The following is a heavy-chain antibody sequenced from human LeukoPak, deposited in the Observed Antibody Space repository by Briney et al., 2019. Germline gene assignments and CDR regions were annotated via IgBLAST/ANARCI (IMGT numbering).Heavy chain of an antibody. D-gene: IGHD2-2*02. CDR2: IYSGGST. CDR1: GFTVSSNY. J-gene: IGHJ4*02. V-gene: IGHV3-66*02. Sequence: GGSLRLSCAASGFTVSSNYMSWVRQAPGKGLEWVSVIYSGGSTYYADSVKGRFTISRDNSKNTLYLQMNSLRAEDTAVYYCARDGGYRSSTSCYTVDYWGQGTLVTVSS. CDR3: ARDGGYRSSTSCYTVDY.